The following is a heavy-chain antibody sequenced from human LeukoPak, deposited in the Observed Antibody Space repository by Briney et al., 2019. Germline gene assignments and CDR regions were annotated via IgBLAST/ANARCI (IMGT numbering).Heavy chain of an antibody. CDR2: IIPIFGTT. CDR1: GDTFIGYS. V-gene: IGHV1-69*13. J-gene: IGHJ4*02. CDR3: TRVINWRQFDY. Sequence: GASVKVSCKASGDTFIGYSISWVRQAPGQGLEWMGGIIPIFGTTNYAQKFQGRVTLTADDSTRTVYMEVSGLRSEDTAVYYCTRVINWRQFDYWGQGTLVTVSS. D-gene: IGHD1-20*01.